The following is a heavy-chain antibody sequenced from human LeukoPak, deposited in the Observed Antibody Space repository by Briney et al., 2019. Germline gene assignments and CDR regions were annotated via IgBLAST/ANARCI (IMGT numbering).Heavy chain of an antibody. V-gene: IGHV1-8*01. Sequence: ASVKVSCKASGYTFTSYDINWVRQATGQGLEWMGWMNPNSGNTGYAQKFQGRVTMTRNTSISTAYMELSSLRSEDTAVYYCARGEVAYCGGDCYFGAFDIWGQGTMVTVSS. J-gene: IGHJ3*02. D-gene: IGHD2-21*02. CDR2: MNPNSGNT. CDR1: GYTFTSYD. CDR3: ARGEVAYCGGDCYFGAFDI.